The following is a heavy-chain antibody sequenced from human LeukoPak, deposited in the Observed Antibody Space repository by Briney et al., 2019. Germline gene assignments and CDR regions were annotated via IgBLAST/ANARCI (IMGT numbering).Heavy chain of an antibody. D-gene: IGHD3-10*01. V-gene: IGHV3-23*01. CDR1: GFTFSSYA. J-gene: IGHJ2*01. CDR2: ISGSGGNT. CDR3: AKDEYTFGSGPWYFDL. Sequence: GALRLSCAASGFTFSSYAMSWVRRAPGKGLEWVSAISGSGGNTYYADSVKGRFTISRDNSKSTLYLQMNSLRAEDTAVYYCAKDEYTFGSGPWYFDLWGRGTLVTVSS.